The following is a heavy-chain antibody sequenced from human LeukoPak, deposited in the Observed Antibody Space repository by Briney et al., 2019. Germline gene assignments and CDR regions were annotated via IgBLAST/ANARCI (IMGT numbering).Heavy chain of an antibody. Sequence: GGSLRLSCAASGFTFSTYAMTWVRQAPGKGLEWVSGINSNGDEIYYADSVRGRFTISRDNSNNALYLQMTSLRPEDTAIYFCASNYCSRTNCYYNWFDPWGQGTLVTVSS. CDR1: GFTFSTYA. J-gene: IGHJ5*02. D-gene: IGHD2-2*01. CDR2: INSNGDEI. CDR3: ASNYCSRTNCYYNWFDP. V-gene: IGHV3-23*01.